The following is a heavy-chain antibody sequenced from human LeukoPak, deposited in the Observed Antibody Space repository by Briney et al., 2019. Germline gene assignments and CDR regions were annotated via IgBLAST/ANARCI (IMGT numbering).Heavy chain of an antibody. D-gene: IGHD4-17*01. Sequence: GGSRGLSGAPPGFTVRANNMGWAGQAPGKGREGVPVIYSGGSTYYADSVKGRFTISRDNSKNTLYLQMNSLRAEDTAVYYCAREDYGDYGYYYGMDVWGQGTTVTVSS. CDR3: AREDYGDYGYYYGMDV. CDR1: GFTVRANN. J-gene: IGHJ6*02. V-gene: IGHV3-53*05. CDR2: IYSGGST.